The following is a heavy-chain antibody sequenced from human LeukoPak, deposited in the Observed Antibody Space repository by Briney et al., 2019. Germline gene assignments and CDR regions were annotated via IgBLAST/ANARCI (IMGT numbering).Heavy chain of an antibody. J-gene: IGHJ4*02. CDR1: GFIFSSYE. Sequence: GGSLRPSCAASGFIFSSYEMNWVRQAPGKGLEWVSFISSSGSTIYYADSVKGRFTISRDNAENSLYLQMNSLRAEDTAVYYCARSSSSWYGGYYWGQGTLVTVSS. CDR2: ISSSGSTI. CDR3: ARSSSSWYGGYY. D-gene: IGHD6-13*01. V-gene: IGHV3-48*03.